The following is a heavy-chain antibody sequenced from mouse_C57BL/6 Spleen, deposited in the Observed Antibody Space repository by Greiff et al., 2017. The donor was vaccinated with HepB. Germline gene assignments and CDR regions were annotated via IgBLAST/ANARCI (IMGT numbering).Heavy chain of an antibody. V-gene: IGHV1-47*01. D-gene: IGHD1-1*01. J-gene: IGHJ4*01. CDR1: GYTFTTYP. CDR3: ARGNYYGSTWGYYAMDY. CDR2: FHPYNDDT. Sequence: VQLQQSGAELVKPGASVKMSCKASGYTFTTYPIEWMKQNHGKSLEWIGNFHPYNDDTKYNEKFKGKATLTVETSSSTVYLELSRLTSDDSAVYYGARGNYYGSTWGYYAMDYWGQGTSVTVSS.